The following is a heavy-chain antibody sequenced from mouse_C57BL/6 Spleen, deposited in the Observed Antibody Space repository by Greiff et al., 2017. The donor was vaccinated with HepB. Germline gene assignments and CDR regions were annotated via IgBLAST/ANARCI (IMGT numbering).Heavy chain of an antibody. CDR3: ARDQNWAGGYFDV. J-gene: IGHJ1*03. D-gene: IGHD4-1*01. CDR1: GFTFSSYA. V-gene: IGHV5-4*01. Sequence: EVMLVESGGGLVKPGGSLKLSCAASGFTFSSYAMSWVRQTPEKRLAWVATISDGGSYTYYPDNVKGRFTISRDNAKNNLYLQMSHLKSEDTAMYYCARDQNWAGGYFDVWGTGTTVTVSS. CDR2: ISDGGSYT.